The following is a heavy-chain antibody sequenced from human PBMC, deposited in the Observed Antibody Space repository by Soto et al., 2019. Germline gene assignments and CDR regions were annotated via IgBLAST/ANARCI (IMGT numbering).Heavy chain of an antibody. J-gene: IGHJ6*02. CDR3: ARDLGATAYYYDSSGGGYYGMDV. CDR1: GYTFTGYY. V-gene: IGHV1-2*02. D-gene: IGHD3-22*01. Sequence: AAVKVSCKASGYTFTGYYMHWVRQAPGQGLEWMGWINPNSGGTNYAQKFQGRVTMTRDTSISTAYMELSRLRSDDTAVYYCARDLGATAYYYDSSGGGYYGMDVWGQGTTVTVSS. CDR2: INPNSGGT.